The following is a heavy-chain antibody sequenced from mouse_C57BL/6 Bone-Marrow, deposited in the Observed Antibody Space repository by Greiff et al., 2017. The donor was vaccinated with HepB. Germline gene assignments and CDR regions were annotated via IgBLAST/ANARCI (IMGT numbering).Heavy chain of an antibody. CDR2: INPGSGGT. V-gene: IGHV1-54*01. Sequence: QLQQSGAELVRPGTSVKVSCKASGYAFTNYLIEWVKQRPGQGLEWIGVINPGSGGTNYNEKFKGKATLTADKSSSTAYMQLSSLTSEDSAVYFCARRVDYWGQGTTLTVSS. CDR1: GYAFTNYL. CDR3: ARRVDY. J-gene: IGHJ2*01.